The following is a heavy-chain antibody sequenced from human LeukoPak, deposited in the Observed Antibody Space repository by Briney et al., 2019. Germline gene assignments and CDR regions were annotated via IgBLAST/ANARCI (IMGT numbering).Heavy chain of an antibody. CDR2: ISAYNGNT. D-gene: IGHD2-2*03. V-gene: IGHV1-18*01. CDR1: GYTFTSYG. Sequence: ASVKVSCKASGYTFTSYGISWVRQAPGQGLEWMGWISAYNGNTNYAQKLQGRVTMTTDTSTSTAYMELRSLRSDDTAVYYCARDGYCSSTSCSLYDFWSGYQGAWFDPWGQGTLVTVSS. J-gene: IGHJ5*02. CDR3: ARDGYCSSTSCSLYDFWSGYQGAWFDP.